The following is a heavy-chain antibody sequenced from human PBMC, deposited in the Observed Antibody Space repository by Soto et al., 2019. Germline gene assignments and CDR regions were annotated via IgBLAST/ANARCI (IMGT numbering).Heavy chain of an antibody. Sequence: EVQLLESGGALAQPGGSLRLSCAASGSTFSAYCMNWVRQAPGKGLEWVSAISRSGDITYYADSVNGRVTISRDNSKNALYFKTNSLTGDDPSVYYCAKGVVWVHDGKDVWGQGTTVSVSS. J-gene: IGHJ6*02. CDR3: AKGVVWVHDGKDV. CDR1: GSTFSAYC. CDR2: ISRSGDIT. V-gene: IGHV3-23*01. D-gene: IGHD3-16*01.